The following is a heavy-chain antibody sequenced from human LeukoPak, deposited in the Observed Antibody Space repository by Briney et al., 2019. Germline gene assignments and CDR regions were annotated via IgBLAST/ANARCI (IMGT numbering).Heavy chain of an antibody. D-gene: IGHD3-16*01. Sequence: GGSLRLSCAASGYNFRAYNMNWVRQAPGKGLEWVSSMSTSSTYIYYADSIKGRFTISRDDARSLLYLQMDSLRAEDTAVYYCVIDFAFGFCNTTTCRYPFDSWGQGTLVTVSS. V-gene: IGHV3-21*06. CDR1: GYNFRAYN. CDR2: MSTSSTYI. J-gene: IGHJ4*02. CDR3: VIDFAFGFCNTTTCRYPFDS.